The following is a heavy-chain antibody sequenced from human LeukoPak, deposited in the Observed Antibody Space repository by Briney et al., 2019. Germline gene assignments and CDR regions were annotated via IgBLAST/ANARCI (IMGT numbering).Heavy chain of an antibody. CDR2: FDSEDGET. CDR1: GYTLTELS. D-gene: IGHD3-22*01. Sequence: ASVKVSCKVSGYTLTELSMHWVRQAPGKGLEWMGGFDSEDGETIYAQKFQGRVTMTEDTSTDTAYMELSSLRSEDTAVYYCAKDPYYYDTSGYNGDYWGQGTLVTVSS. V-gene: IGHV1-24*01. CDR3: AKDPYYYDTSGYNGDY. J-gene: IGHJ4*02.